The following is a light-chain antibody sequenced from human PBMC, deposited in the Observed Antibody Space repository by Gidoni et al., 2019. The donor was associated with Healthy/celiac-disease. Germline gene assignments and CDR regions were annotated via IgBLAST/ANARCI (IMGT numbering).Light chain of an antibody. V-gene: IGKV1-12*01. Sequence: DIQMTQSPSSVSASVGDSVTITCRASQGISSWLAWSQQKPGKAPKLLIYAASSWQSGVPSRFSGSGSGTGFTLTISSLEPGDFATYYCQQAHNCPFTFGGGTKVEIK. CDR2: AAS. J-gene: IGKJ4*01. CDR1: QGISSW. CDR3: QQAHNCPFT.